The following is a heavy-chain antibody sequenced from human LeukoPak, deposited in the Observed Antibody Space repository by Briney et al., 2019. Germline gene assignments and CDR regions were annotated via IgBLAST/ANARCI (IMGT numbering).Heavy chain of an antibody. CDR2: IKQDESEK. Sequence: GGSLRLSCVASGFTFSSYWMSWVRQAPGKRLEWVANIKQDESEKYYVDSVKGRFTISRDNAKNSLYLQMNSLRAEDTALYYCARGYGQWAYWGQGTLVTVSS. CDR3: ARGYGQWAY. V-gene: IGHV3-7*01. J-gene: IGHJ4*02. CDR1: GFTFSSYW. D-gene: IGHD2-8*01.